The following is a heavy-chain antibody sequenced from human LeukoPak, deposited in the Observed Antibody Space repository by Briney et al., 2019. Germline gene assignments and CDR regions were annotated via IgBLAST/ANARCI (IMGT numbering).Heavy chain of an antibody. J-gene: IGHJ4*02. Sequence: ASVTVSFKASGYTFTIYYMHWVRQAPGQGGEGMGIINPSGGSTSYAQKFQGRVTMTRDMSTSTVYMELSSLRSEDTAVYYCARDTYNWNLRELDYWGQGTLVTVSS. V-gene: IGHV1-46*01. CDR2: INPSGGST. CDR3: ARDTYNWNLRELDY. CDR1: GYTFTIYY. D-gene: IGHD1-20*01.